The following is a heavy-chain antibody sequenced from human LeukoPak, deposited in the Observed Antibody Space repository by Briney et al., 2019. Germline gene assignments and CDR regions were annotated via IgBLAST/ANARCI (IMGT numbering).Heavy chain of an antibody. CDR3: ARETGVYYFDY. CDR1: GFTVSSNY. V-gene: IGHV3-66*01. CDR2: IYSGGST. J-gene: IGHJ4*02. Sequence: GGSLRLSCAASGFTVSSNYMSWVRQAPGKGLEWVSVIYSGGSTYYADSVKGRFTISRVNSKNTLYLQMNSLRAEDTAVYYCARETGVYYFDYWGQGTLVTVSS. D-gene: IGHD1-1*01.